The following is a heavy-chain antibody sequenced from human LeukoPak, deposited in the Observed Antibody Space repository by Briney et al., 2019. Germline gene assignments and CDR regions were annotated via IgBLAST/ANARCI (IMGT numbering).Heavy chain of an antibody. CDR2: ISGSGGST. V-gene: IGHV3-23*01. Sequence: GGSLRLSCAASGFTFSSYAMSWVRQAPGNGLEWVSAISGSGGSTYYADSVKGRFTISRDNSKNTLYLQMNSLRAEDTAVYYCAKDIPYCSGGSCTSYYYYYGMDVWGQGTTVTVSS. J-gene: IGHJ6*02. CDR3: AKDIPYCSGGSCTSYYYYYGMDV. CDR1: GFTFSSYA. D-gene: IGHD2-15*01.